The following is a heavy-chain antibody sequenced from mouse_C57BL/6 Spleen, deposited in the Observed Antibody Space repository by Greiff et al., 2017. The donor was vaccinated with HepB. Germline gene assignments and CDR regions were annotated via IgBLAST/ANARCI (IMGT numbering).Heavy chain of an antibody. CDR3: ARDYGSSYVGYFDV. D-gene: IGHD1-1*01. V-gene: IGHV1-55*01. CDR2: IYPGSGST. Sequence: QVQLQQPGAELVKPGALVKMSCKASGYTFTSYWITWVKQRPGQGLEWIGDIYPGSGSTNYNEKFKSKATLTVDTSSSTAYMQLSSLTSEDSAVYYCARDYGSSYVGYFDVWGTGTTVTVSS. J-gene: IGHJ1*03. CDR1: GYTFTSYW.